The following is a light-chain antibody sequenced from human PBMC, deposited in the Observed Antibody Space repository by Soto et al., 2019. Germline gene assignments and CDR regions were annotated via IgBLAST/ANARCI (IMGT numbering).Light chain of an antibody. CDR2: QAS. V-gene: IGKV1-5*03. CDR1: QSIDTW. CDR3: QHYHSYPYT. J-gene: IGKJ2*01. Sequence: DIQMTQSPSTLSASVGDRVTITCRASQSIDTWLACYQQKPGNAPQLLINQASTLESGVPSRFSGSGSGTEFPLTITRRQGDDFATYFCQHYHSYPYTFGQGTKLEIK.